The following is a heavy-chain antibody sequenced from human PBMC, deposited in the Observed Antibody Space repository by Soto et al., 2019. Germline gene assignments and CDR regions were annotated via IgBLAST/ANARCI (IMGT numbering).Heavy chain of an antibody. J-gene: IGHJ5*02. D-gene: IGHD2-2*01. CDR2: ISAYNGNT. CDR1: GYTFTSYG. CDR3: ARDPLGVVPAAYSWFDP. Sequence: QVQLVQSGAEVKKPGASVKVSCKASGYTFTSYGISWVRQAPGQGLEWMGWISAYNGNTNYAQKLQGRVTMTTETSTNTAYMELRSLRSDDTAVYYCARDPLGVVPAAYSWFDPWGQGTLVTVSS. V-gene: IGHV1-18*01.